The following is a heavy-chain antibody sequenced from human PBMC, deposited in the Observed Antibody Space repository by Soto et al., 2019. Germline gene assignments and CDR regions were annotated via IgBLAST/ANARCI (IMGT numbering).Heavy chain of an antibody. CDR3: AREAHEDCSSTSCPMGTAFDI. CDR1: SGSFSGYY. V-gene: IGHV4-34*01. D-gene: IGHD2-2*01. CDR2: INHSGST. J-gene: IGHJ3*02. Sequence: SETLSLTCAVYSGSFSGYYWSWIRQPPGKGLEWIGEINHSGSTNYSPSLKSRVTISVDTSKNQFSLKLSSVTAADTAVYYCAREAHEDCSSTSCPMGTAFDIWGQGTMVTVS.